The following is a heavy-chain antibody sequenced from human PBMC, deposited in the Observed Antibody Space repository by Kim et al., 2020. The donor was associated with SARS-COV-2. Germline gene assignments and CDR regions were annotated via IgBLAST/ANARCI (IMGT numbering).Heavy chain of an antibody. CDR3: AATNPTRIVGAKGSAFDI. Sequence: SVKVSCKASGFTFTSSAMQWVRQARGQRLEWIGWIVVGSGNTNYAQKFQERVTITRDMSTSTAYMELSSLRSEDTAVYYCAATNPTRIVGAKGSAFDIWGQGTMVTVSS. CDR2: IVVGSGNT. V-gene: IGHV1-58*02. CDR1: GFTFTSSA. J-gene: IGHJ3*02. D-gene: IGHD1-26*01.